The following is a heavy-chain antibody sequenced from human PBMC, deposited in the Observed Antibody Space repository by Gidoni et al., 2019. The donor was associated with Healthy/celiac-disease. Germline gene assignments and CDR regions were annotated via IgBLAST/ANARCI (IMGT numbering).Heavy chain of an antibody. V-gene: IGHV1-69*01. D-gene: IGHD4-17*01. CDR3: ASPGTQYGDYGRIDY. Sequence: QVQLVQSGAEVKKPGSSVKVSCKASGCTFSSYAISWVRQAPGQGLEWMGGIIPIFGTANYAQKFQGRVTITADESTSTAYMGLSSLRSEDTAVYYCASPGTQYGDYGRIDYWGQGTLVTVSS. CDR1: GCTFSSYA. J-gene: IGHJ4*02. CDR2: IIPIFGTA.